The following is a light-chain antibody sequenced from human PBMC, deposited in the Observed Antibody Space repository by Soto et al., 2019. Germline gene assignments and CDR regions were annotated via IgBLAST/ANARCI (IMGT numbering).Light chain of an antibody. V-gene: IGKV1-39*01. J-gene: IGKJ4*01. Sequence: DIQMTQSPSSLSASVGDGVTLTCRASQDISNYLDWYQQKPGKAPKLLIYAASRLQTGVPSRFSGSGSRTDFTLTISSLQPEDFATYYCQEYFNTASFTFGRGTKVEI. CDR3: QEYFNTASFT. CDR1: QDISNY. CDR2: AAS.